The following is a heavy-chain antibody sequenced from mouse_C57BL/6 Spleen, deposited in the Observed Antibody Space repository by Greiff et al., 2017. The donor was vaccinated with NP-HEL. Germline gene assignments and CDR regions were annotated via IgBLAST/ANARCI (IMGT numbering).Heavy chain of an antibody. J-gene: IGHJ1*03. D-gene: IGHD1-1*01. CDR3: ARVNYYGSSRYFDV. CDR1: GYSITSGYY. CDR2: ISYDGSN. Sequence: EVKLMESGPGLVKPSQSLSLTCSVTGYSITSGYYWNWIRQFPGNKLEWMGYISYDGSNNYNPSLKNRSSITRDTSKNQFFLKLNSVTTEDTATYYCARVNYYGSSRYFDVWGTGTTVTVSS. V-gene: IGHV3-6*01.